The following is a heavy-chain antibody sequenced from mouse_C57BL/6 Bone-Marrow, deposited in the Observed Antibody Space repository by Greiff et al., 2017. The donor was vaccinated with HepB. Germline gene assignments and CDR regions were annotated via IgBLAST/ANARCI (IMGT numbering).Heavy chain of an antibody. CDR3: AKGGSSYVGWYFDV. V-gene: IGHV2-5*01. Sequence: VKLMESGPGLVQPSQSLSITCTVSGFSLTSYGVHWVRQSPGKGLEWLGVIWRGGSTDYNAAFMSRLSITKDNSKSQVFFKMNSLQADDTAIYYCAKGGSSYVGWYFDVWGTVTTVTVSS. CDR2: IWRGGST. J-gene: IGHJ1*03. CDR1: GFSLTSYG. D-gene: IGHD1-1*01.